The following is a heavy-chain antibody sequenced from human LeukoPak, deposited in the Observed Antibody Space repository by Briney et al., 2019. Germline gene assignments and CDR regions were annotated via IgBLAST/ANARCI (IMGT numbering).Heavy chain of an antibody. V-gene: IGHV4-39*01. CDR3: ARHLYDSSGYFDY. Sequence: SETLSLTCTVSGGSISSGSYYWGWIRQPPGKGLEWIGSIYYSGSTYYNPSLKSRVTISVDTTKNQFSLKLSSVTAADTAVYFCARHLYDSSGYFDYWGQGTLVTVSS. CDR2: IYYSGST. J-gene: IGHJ4*02. CDR1: GGSISSGSYY. D-gene: IGHD3-22*01.